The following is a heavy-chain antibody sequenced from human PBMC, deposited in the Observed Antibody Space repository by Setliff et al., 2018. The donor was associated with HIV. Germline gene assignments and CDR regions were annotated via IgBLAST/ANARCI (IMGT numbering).Heavy chain of an antibody. D-gene: IGHD2-8*01. CDR2: ISHSGSTI. V-gene: IGHV3-48*03. CDR3: ARRETGVLYFGTFYYNGMDV. J-gene: IGHJ6*02. Sequence: PGGSLRLSCAASGFIFSSYEMSWIRQAPGKGLEWVSYISHSGSTIYYADSVKGRFTISRDNAKNSLYLQMDSLRGEDTAVYYCARRETGVLYFGTFYYNGMDVWGQGTTVTVSS. CDR1: GFIFSSYE.